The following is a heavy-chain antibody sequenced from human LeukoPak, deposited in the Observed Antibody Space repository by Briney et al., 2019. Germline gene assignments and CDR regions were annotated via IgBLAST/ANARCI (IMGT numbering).Heavy chain of an antibody. V-gene: IGHV1-2*02. J-gene: IGHJ6*03. CDR1: GYIFTGYY. Sequence: ASVKVSCKASGYIFTGYYMHWVRQAPGQGLEWMGWINTNSGDTNYAQKFQGRVTMTRDTSINTAYMELSRLRSDDTAVYYCARSQQPAAMGNYYYYMDVWGKGTTVTVSS. D-gene: IGHD2-2*01. CDR3: ARSQQPAAMGNYYYYMDV. CDR2: INTNSGDT.